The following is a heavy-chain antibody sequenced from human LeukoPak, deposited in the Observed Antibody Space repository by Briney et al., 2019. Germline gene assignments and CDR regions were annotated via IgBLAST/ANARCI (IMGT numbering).Heavy chain of an antibody. D-gene: IGHD1-26*01. CDR3: ARDRGGSYSAIDY. CDR1: GFIFSSYS. Sequence: GGSLRLSCAASGFIFSSYSVNWVRQAPGKGLEWVSFISSSSSTIYYADSVKGRFTISRDNAKSSLYLQMNSLRAEDTAVYYCARDRGGSYSAIDYWGQGTLVTVSS. V-gene: IGHV3-48*04. CDR2: ISSSSSTI. J-gene: IGHJ4*02.